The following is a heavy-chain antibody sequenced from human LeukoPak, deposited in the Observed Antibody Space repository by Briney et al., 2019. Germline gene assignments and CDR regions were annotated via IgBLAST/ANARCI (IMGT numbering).Heavy chain of an antibody. V-gene: IGHV4-34*01. CDR1: GFTFSSYW. D-gene: IGHD3-22*01. CDR2: INHSGST. CDR3: ARAGYYYDGSGYYYADY. J-gene: IGHJ4*02. Sequence: GSLRLSCAASGFTFSSYWMSWVRQPPGKGLEWIGEINHSGSTNYNPSLKSRVTISVDTSKNQFSLKLSSVTAANTAVYYCARAGYYYDGSGYYYADYWGQGTLVTVSS.